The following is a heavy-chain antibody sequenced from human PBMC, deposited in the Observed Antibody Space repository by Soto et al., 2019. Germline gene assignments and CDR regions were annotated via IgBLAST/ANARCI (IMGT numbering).Heavy chain of an antibody. CDR1: GGTFSSYA. CDR2: IIPIFGTA. V-gene: IGHV1-69*13. D-gene: IGHD4-4*01. CDR3: ARGVTKTAPIQYYYYYYGMDV. Sequence: SVKVSCKASGGTFSSYAISWVRQAPGQGLEWMGGIIPIFGTANYAQKFQGRVTITADESTSTAYMELSSLRSEDTAVYYCARGVTKTAPIQYYYYYYGMDVWGQGTRVTVSS. J-gene: IGHJ6*02.